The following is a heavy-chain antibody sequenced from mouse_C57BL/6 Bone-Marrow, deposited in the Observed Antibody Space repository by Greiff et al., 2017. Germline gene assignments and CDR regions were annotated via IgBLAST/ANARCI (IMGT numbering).Heavy chain of an antibody. CDR1: GYTFTDYE. V-gene: IGHV1-15*01. D-gene: IGHD2-2*01. CDR3: TRRGDGYDGAWFAY. Sequence: VQLVESGAELVRPGASVTLSCKASGYTFTDYEMHWVKQTPVHGLEWIGAIDPETGGTAYNQKFKGKAILTADKSSSTAYMELRSLTSEDSAVYYCTRRGDGYDGAWFAYWGQGTLVTVSA. J-gene: IGHJ3*01. CDR2: IDPETGGT.